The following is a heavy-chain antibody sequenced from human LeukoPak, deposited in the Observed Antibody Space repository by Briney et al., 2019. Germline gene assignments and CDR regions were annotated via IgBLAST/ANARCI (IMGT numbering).Heavy chain of an antibody. V-gene: IGHV1-69*04. CDR3: ARAPLRCSGGSCYTYGMDV. J-gene: IGHJ6*02. CDR1: GGTFSSYA. Sequence: VASVKVSCKASGGTFSSYAISWVRQAPGQGLEWMGRIIPILGIANYAQKFQGRVTITADKSTSTAYMELSSLRSEDTAVYYCARAPLRCSGGSCYTYGMDVWGQGTTVTVSS. CDR2: IIPILGIA. D-gene: IGHD2-15*01.